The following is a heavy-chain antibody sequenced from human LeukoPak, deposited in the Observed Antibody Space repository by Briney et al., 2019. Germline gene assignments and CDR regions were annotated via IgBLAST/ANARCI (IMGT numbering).Heavy chain of an antibody. D-gene: IGHD1-26*01. J-gene: IGHJ4*02. Sequence: PGRSLRLSCAASGFTFSSYGMHGVRQAPGKGLEGGAVIWYEGSNKYYADSVKGRFTISRHNSKNQLYLQITSLRAEDPAVYYCARGGSSQRYFDYWGQGTLVTVSP. CDR2: IWYEGSNK. CDR1: GFTFSSYG. CDR3: ARGGSSQRYFDY. V-gene: IGHV3-33*01.